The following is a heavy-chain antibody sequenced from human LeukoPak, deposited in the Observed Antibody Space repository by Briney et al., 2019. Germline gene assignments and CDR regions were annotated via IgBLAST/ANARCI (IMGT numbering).Heavy chain of an antibody. CDR3: ARDFWVRHSAPAPKDL. D-gene: IGHD2-2*01. Sequence: ASVKVSCKASGGTFSSYAISWVRQAPGQGLEWMGWISTYTGNTKYAQRFQGRVIMTTDTSTSTAYMELRSLRSDDTAVFYCARDFWVRHSAPAPKDLWGQGTLVTVSS. J-gene: IGHJ5*02. V-gene: IGHV1-18*01. CDR1: GGTFSSYA. CDR2: ISTYTGNT.